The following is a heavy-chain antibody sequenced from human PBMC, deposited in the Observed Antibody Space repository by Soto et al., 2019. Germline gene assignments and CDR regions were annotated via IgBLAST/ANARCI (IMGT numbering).Heavy chain of an antibody. CDR1: GFTFSSYG. J-gene: IGHJ6*02. V-gene: IGHV3-30*18. CDR2: ISYDGSNK. CDR3: AKDLVRITMVRGVIMGNYYYGMDV. Sequence: PGGSLRLSCAASGFTFSSYGMHWVRQAPGKGLEWVAVISYDGSNKYYADSVKGRFTISRDNSKNTLYLQMNSLRAEDTAVYYCAKDLVRITMVRGVIMGNYYYGMDVWGQGTTVTVSS. D-gene: IGHD3-10*01.